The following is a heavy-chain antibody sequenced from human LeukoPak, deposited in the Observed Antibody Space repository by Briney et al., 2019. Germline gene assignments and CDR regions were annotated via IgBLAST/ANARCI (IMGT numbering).Heavy chain of an antibody. D-gene: IGHD3-3*01. J-gene: IGHJ4*02. Sequence: PGGSLRLSCAASGFTFSSYWMHWVRQAPGKGLVWVSRINSDGSSTSYADSVKGRFTISRDNAKNTLYLQMNSLRAEDTAVYCCASSRTDWRRPGANYDFWSGYYRGIYFDYWGQGTLVTVSS. CDR1: GFTFSSYW. CDR3: ASSRTDWRRPGANYDFWSGYYRGIYFDY. CDR2: INSDGSST. V-gene: IGHV3-74*01.